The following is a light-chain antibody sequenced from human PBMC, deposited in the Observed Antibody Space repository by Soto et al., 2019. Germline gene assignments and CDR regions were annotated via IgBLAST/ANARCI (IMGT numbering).Light chain of an antibody. CDR1: SSDVGDYNF. V-gene: IGLV2-8*01. J-gene: IGLJ2*01. CDR2: EVT. Sequence: QSVLTQPPSASGSPGQSVTISCTGTSSDVGDYNFVSWYQQHPGKVPKLMIYEVTKRPSGVPDRFSGSKSGNTASLTVSGLQAEDEATYYCSSHAVTNTVVFGGGTKVTVL. CDR3: SSHAVTNTVV.